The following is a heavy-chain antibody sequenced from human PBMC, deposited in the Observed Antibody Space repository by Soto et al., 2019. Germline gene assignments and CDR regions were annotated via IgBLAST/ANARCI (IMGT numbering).Heavy chain of an antibody. CDR3: ARDGAHYYDFWSGYYSDYYYYYYMDV. D-gene: IGHD3-3*01. V-gene: IGHV3-7*01. CDR2: IKQDGSEK. Sequence: GGSLRLSCAASGFTFSSYWMSWVRQAPGKGLEWVANIKQDGSEKYYVDSVKGRFTISRDNAKNSLYLQMNSLRAEDTAVYYCARDGAHYYDFWSGYYSDYYYYYYMDVWGKGNPGHRLL. CDR1: GFTFSSYW. J-gene: IGHJ6*03.